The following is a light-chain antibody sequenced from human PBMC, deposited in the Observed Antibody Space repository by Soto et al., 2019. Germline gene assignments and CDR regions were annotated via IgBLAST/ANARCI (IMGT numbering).Light chain of an antibody. J-gene: IGKJ4*01. CDR3: QQRGDWPST. Sequence: EIVLTQSPATLSLSPGDRATLSCRASQSVGSYLGWYQQRPGQAPRLLLYDASNRATGIPARFSGSGSGTDFTRTSSILEREEFAVYYCQQRGDWPSTLGGGTKVE. CDR2: DAS. V-gene: IGKV3-11*01. CDR1: QSVGSY.